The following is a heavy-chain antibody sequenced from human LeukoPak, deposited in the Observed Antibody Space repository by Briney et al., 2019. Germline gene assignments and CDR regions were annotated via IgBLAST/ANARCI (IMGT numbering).Heavy chain of an antibody. CDR2: INPSGGST. Sequence: ASVKVSCKASGYTFTGYYMHWVRQAPGQGLEWMGIINPSGGSTRYAQKFQGRVTMTRDTPTSTVYMELSSLRSDDTAVYYCARGGGSSPTFDYWGQGTLVTVSS. CDR1: GYTFTGYY. D-gene: IGHD2-15*01. CDR3: ARGGGSSPTFDY. J-gene: IGHJ4*02. V-gene: IGHV1-46*01.